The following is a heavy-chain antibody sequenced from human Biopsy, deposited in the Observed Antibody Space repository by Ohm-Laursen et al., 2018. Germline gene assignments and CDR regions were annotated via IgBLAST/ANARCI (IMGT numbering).Heavy chain of an antibody. J-gene: IGHJ3*02. D-gene: IGHD6-13*01. CDR3: ARHIGSSWEWAFDI. CDR1: GGSISGYH. V-gene: IGHV4-59*01. Sequence: GTLSLTCTVSGGSISGYHWSWIRKSPGKGLEWLALISYTGGITSNPSLNRRATMFLDTSKNQFPLQLIYVTAADTAVYYRARHIGSSWEWAFDIWGRGTMVTVSS. CDR2: ISYTGGI.